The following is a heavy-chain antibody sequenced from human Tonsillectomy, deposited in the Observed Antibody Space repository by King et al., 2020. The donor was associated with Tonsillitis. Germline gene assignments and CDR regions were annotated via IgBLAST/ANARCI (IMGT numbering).Heavy chain of an antibody. J-gene: IGHJ1*01. Sequence: LQLQESGPGLVKPSETLSLTCTVSGDSISSSSYYWGWIRQPPGKGLEWIGNIYYSGSTYYNPSLKSRVTISVDTSKNQFSLKLSSVTAADTAVYYCARLQPCTGRSCHTGFSAYWGQGTLVTVSS. V-gene: IGHV4-39*01. CDR3: ARLQPCTGRSCHTGFSAY. CDR2: IYYSGST. CDR1: GDSISSSSYY. D-gene: IGHD2-15*01.